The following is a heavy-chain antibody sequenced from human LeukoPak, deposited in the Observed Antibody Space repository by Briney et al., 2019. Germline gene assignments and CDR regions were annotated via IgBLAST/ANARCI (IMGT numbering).Heavy chain of an antibody. J-gene: IGHJ3*02. Sequence: PGGSLRLSCAASGXTFSNYEMNWVRQAPGKGLEWVSYISSSGNTIYYADSVKGRFTISRDNAKNSLYLQMNSLRADDTAVYYCAREGYYGAFDIWGQGTMVTVSS. V-gene: IGHV3-48*03. CDR1: GXTFSNYE. CDR3: AREGYYGAFDI. CDR2: ISSSGNTI. D-gene: IGHD3-10*01.